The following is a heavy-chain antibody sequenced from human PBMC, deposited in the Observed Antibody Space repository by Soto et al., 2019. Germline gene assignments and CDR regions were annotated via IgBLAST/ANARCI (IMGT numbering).Heavy chain of an antibody. CDR1: GFTFSSYG. V-gene: IGHV3-30*18. J-gene: IGHJ4*02. D-gene: IGHD4-17*01. Sequence: QVQLVESGGGVVQPGRSLRLSCAASGFTFSSYGMHWVRQAPGKGLEWVAVISYDGSNKYYADSVKGRFTISRDNSKNTLYLQMNSLRAEDTAVYYCAKDLLKYGDYEEALTGGFDYWGQGTLVTVSS. CDR2: ISYDGSNK. CDR3: AKDLLKYGDYEEALTGGFDY.